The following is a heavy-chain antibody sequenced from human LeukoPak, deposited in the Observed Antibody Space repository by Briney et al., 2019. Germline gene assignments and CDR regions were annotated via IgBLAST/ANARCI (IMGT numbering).Heavy chain of an antibody. D-gene: IGHD3-10*01. CDR3: ASLWFGEYFDY. CDR2: IYYTGST. CDR1: DGSISSSSYY. V-gene: IGHV4-39*01. J-gene: IGHJ4*02. Sequence: SETLSLTCTVSDGSISSSSYYWAWIRQPPGKGLEIIGNIYYTGSTYYNTSLKSRVTIFVDTPKNQFSLNLSSVTAAETAVYYCASLWFGEYFDYWGQGALVTVSS.